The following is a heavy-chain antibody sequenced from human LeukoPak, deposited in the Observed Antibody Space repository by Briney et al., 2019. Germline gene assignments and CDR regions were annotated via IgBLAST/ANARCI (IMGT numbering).Heavy chain of an antibody. V-gene: IGHV1-69*13. CDR1: GGTFSSYT. Sequence: ASVKVSCKASGGTFSSYTISWVRQAPGQGLEWMGRIIPIFGTANYAQKFQGRVTITADESTSTAYMELSSLRSEDTAVYYCARDYCSRTSCPRPYFDYWGQGTLVTVSS. D-gene: IGHD2-2*01. J-gene: IGHJ4*02. CDR2: IIPIFGTA. CDR3: ARDYCSRTSCPRPYFDY.